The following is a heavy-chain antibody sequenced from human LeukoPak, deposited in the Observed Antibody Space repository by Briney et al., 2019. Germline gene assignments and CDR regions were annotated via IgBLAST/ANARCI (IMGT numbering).Heavy chain of an antibody. D-gene: IGHD3-22*01. CDR1: GFTFSSYA. J-gene: IGHJ6*02. Sequence: QPGRSLRLSCAASGFTFSSYAMHWVRQAPGKGLEWVAVISYDGSNKYYADSVKGRFTISRDNSKNTLYLQMNSLRAEDTAVYYCAREDSSGYLYYYYYGMDVWGQGTTVTVSS. V-gene: IGHV3-30-3*01. CDR2: ISYDGSNK. CDR3: AREDSSGYLYYYYYGMDV.